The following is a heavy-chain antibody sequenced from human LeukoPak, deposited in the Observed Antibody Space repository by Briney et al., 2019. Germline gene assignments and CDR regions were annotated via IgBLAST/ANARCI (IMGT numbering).Heavy chain of an antibody. V-gene: IGHV3-66*01. CDR1: GFTVSSNY. CDR3: AREYPNYCSGGSCYFDY. CDR2: IYSGGST. J-gene: IGHJ4*02. Sequence: GGSLRLSCAASGFTVSSNYMSWVRQAPGKGLEWVSVIYSGGSTYYADSVKGRFTISRDNSKNTLYLQMNSLRAEDTAVYYCAREYPNYCSGGSCYFDYWGQGTLVTVPS. D-gene: IGHD2-15*01.